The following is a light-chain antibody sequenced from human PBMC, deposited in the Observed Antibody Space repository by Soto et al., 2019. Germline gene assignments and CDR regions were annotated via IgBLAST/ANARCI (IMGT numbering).Light chain of an antibody. CDR1: QSISSW. J-gene: IGKJ3*01. CDR2: DAS. Sequence: IQMTQSPSTLCASVGDTVTITCRASQSISSWLAWYQQKPGKAPQLLIYDASSLESGVPSRFSGSGSGTEFTLTISSLQPDDFATYYCQQYNSYPFTFGPGTKVDI. V-gene: IGKV1-5*01. CDR3: QQYNSYPFT.